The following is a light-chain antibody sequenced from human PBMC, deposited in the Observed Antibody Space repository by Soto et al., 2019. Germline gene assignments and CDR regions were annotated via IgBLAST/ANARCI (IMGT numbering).Light chain of an antibody. J-gene: IGLJ2*01. CDR1: SSDVGGYNY. Sequence: QSVLTQPASMSGSPGQSITISCTGTSSDVGGYNYVSWYRQHPGKAPKLMIYDVNNRPSGVSNRFSGSKSGNTASLTISGPQAEDEADYYCSSHSSSSTLVVFGGGTKLTVL. CDR3: SSHSSSSTLVV. CDR2: DVN. V-gene: IGLV2-14*03.